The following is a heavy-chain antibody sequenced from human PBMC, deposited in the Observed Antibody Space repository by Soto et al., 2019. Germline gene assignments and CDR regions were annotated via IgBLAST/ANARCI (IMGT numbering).Heavy chain of an antibody. Sequence: QVQLQESGPGLVKPSETLSLTCTVSGGSISSYYWSWIRQPPGKGLEWIGDIYYTGSTNYNPSLKSRVTISVDTSKSQFSLKLSSVTAADTAVYYCAKLSGNYHFSLDFWGQGTLVTVSS. D-gene: IGHD3-10*01. CDR3: AKLSGNYHFSLDF. CDR2: IYYTGST. CDR1: GGSISSYY. V-gene: IGHV4-59*01. J-gene: IGHJ4*02.